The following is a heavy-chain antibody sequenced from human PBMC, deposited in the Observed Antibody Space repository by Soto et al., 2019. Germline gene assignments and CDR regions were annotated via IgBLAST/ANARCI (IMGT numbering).Heavy chain of an antibody. CDR3: ARVRWQLGGWFDP. CDR2: IYYSGST. Sequence: SETLSLTCTVSGGSISSYYWSWIRQPPGKGLEWIGYIYYSGSTNYNPSLKSRVTISVDTSKNQFSLRLSSVTAADTAVYYCARVRWQLGGWFDPWGQGTLVTVSS. D-gene: IGHD6-13*01. J-gene: IGHJ5*02. V-gene: IGHV4-59*01. CDR1: GGSISSYY.